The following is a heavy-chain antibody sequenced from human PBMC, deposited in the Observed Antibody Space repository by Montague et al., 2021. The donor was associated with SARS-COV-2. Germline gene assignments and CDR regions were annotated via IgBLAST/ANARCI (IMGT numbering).Heavy chain of an antibody. D-gene: IGHD5-12*01. J-gene: IGHJ2*01. CDR2: MYDSGITHYASGIT. CDR3: AGDRGRFWHFDL. CDR1: GGSVSSGSYY. V-gene: IGHV4-61*01. Sequence: SETLSLTCTVSGGSVSSGSYYWSWIRQPPGKGLEWIGYMYDSGITHYASGITHYNPSLRSRVSISVDRSVNQFSLSLSSVTAADTAVYYCAGDRGRFWHFDLWGRGTLVTVSS.